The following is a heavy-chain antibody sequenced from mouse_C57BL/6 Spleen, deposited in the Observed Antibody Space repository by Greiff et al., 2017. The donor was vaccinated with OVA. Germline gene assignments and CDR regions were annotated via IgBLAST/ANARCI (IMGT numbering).Heavy chain of an antibody. D-gene: IGHD2-5*01. V-gene: IGHV3-6*01. J-gene: IGHJ4*01. CDR1: GYSITSGYY. Sequence: EVQLQESGPGLVKPSQSLSLTCSVTGYSITSGYYWNWIRQFPGNKLEWMGYISYDGSNNYNPSLKNRISITRDTSKNQFFLKLNSVTTEDTATYYCAREGIYSNYFMDYWGQGTSVTVSS. CDR3: AREGIYSNYFMDY. CDR2: ISYDGSN.